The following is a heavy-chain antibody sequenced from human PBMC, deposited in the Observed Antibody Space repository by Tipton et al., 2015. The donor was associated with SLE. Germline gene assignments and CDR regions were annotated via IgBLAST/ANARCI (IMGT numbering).Heavy chain of an antibody. Sequence: SLRLSCAASGFTFIYYGMHWVRQAPGKGLEWVAVIWFDGSSKYYVDSVKGRFTISRDISKNTLFLQMNSLRAEDTAVYYCARDGDQRAYWYFDLWGRGTLVTVSS. J-gene: IGHJ2*01. V-gene: IGHV3-33*01. CDR2: IWFDGSSK. D-gene: IGHD2-2*01. CDR1: GFTFIYYG. CDR3: ARDGDQRAYWYFDL.